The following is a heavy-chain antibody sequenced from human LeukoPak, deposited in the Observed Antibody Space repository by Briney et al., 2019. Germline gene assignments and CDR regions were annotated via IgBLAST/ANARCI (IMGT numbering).Heavy chain of an antibody. V-gene: IGHV4-34*01. Sequence: SETLSLTCAVYGGSFSGYYWRWIRQPPGKGLEWIGEINHSGSTNYNPSLKSRVTTTVETSKNQFSLKLSSVTAADTAVYYCARGGGIAAGYYSDYMDVWGKGTTVTVSS. CDR2: INHSGST. D-gene: IGHD6-13*01. CDR3: ARGGGIAAGYYSDYMDV. CDR1: GGSFSGYY. J-gene: IGHJ6*03.